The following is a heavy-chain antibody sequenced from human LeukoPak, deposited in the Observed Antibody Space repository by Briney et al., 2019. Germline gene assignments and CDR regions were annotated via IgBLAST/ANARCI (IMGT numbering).Heavy chain of an antibody. Sequence: PGGSLRLSCAASGFTFSSYAMSWVRQAPGKGLEWVSAISGSGGSTYYADSVKGRFTISRDSSKNTLYLQMNSLRAEDTAVYYCARARERLGGGNTPRRGDAFDIWGQGTMVTVSS. D-gene: IGHD4-23*01. V-gene: IGHV3-23*01. J-gene: IGHJ3*02. CDR1: GFTFSSYA. CDR3: ARARERLGGGNTPRRGDAFDI. CDR2: ISGSGGST.